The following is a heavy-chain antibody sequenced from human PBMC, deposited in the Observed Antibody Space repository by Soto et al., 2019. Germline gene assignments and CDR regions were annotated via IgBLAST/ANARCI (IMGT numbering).Heavy chain of an antibody. J-gene: IGHJ4*02. CDR2: TSSDGNLK. CDR1: GFTFRNYP. CDR3: XXXXXXXXWLNDY. D-gene: IGHD6-19*01. V-gene: IGHV3-30-3*01. Sequence: QVQLEESGGGVVQPGRSLRLSCVASGFTFRNYPVHWVRQAPGKGLEWVAVTSSDGNLKYYADSVKGRFTISRDNSKNTLSLXXXXXXXXXXXXXXXXXXXXXXXWLNDYWGQGTLVTXXS.